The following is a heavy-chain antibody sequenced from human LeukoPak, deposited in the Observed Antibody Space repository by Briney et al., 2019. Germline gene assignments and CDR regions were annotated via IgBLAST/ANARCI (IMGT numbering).Heavy chain of an antibody. J-gene: IGHJ5*02. CDR3: ARWNCCDYAT. V-gene: IGHV4-61*02. D-gene: IGHD4-17*01. Sequence: SQTLSLTCTVSGCSISSVSHYWSSIRPPAGKGLDWIGRIYTSGRTNYNPPLKSRLTISVDTSKNQVSLKLSSVTAADTAVYYCARWNCCDYATWGQGTLVTVSS. CDR2: IYTSGRT. CDR1: GCSISSVSHY.